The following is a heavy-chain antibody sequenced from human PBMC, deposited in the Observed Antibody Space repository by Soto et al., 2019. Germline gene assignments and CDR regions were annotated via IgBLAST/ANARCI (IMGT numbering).Heavy chain of an antibody. Sequence: PGGSVRLCCAASGFTFSSYGMHWVRQAPGKGLEWVAVIWYDGSNKYYADSVKGRFTISRDNSKNTLYLQMNSLRAEDTAVYYCARDPGRTMIVVAGDASDISGQATILTV. CDR2: IWYDGSNK. CDR1: GFTFSSYG. J-gene: IGHJ3*02. V-gene: IGHV3-33*01. CDR3: ARDPGRTMIVVAGDASDI. D-gene: IGHD3-22*01.